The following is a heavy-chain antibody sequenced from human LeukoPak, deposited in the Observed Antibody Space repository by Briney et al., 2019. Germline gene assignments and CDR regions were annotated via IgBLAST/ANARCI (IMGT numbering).Heavy chain of an antibody. V-gene: IGHV5-51*01. CDR2: IYPGDSDT. CDR3: ARGYQLRSRPFDY. CDR1: GYSFTSYW. Sequence: GESLKISCKCSGYSFTSYWIGWVRQMPEKGLEWMGIIYPGDSDTRYSPSFQGQVTISADKSISTAYLQWSSLKASDTAMYYCARGYQLRSRPFDYWGQGSLVTVSS. J-gene: IGHJ4*02. D-gene: IGHD2-2*01.